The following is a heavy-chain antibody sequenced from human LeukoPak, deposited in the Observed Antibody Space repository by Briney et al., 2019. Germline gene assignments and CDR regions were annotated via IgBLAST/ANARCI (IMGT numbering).Heavy chain of an antibody. J-gene: IGHJ4*02. V-gene: IGHV3-7*01. D-gene: IGHD2-15*01. CDR2: IKQDGSEK. CDR3: ARDIFVGGAILYFDW. CDR1: GFTFSSYW. Sequence: AGGSLRLSCAASGFTFSSYWMSWVRQAPGKGLEWVANIKQDGSEKYYVDSVKGRFTISRDNAKNSLYLQMNSLRAEDTAVYYCARDIFVGGAILYFDWWGQGTLVTVSS.